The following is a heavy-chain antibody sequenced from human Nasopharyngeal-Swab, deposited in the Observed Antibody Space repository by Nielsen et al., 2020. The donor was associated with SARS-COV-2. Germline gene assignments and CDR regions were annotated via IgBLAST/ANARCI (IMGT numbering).Heavy chain of an antibody. Sequence: GESLKISCAASGVTFSSYAMHWVRQAPGKGLEWVAVISYDGSNKYYADSVKGRFTISRDNSKNTLYLQMNSLRAEDTAVYYCARARGGGYYYGMDVWGQGTTVTVSS. V-gene: IGHV3-30*04. CDR1: GVTFSSYA. J-gene: IGHJ6*02. CDR2: ISYDGSNK. D-gene: IGHD3-16*01. CDR3: ARARGGGYYYGMDV.